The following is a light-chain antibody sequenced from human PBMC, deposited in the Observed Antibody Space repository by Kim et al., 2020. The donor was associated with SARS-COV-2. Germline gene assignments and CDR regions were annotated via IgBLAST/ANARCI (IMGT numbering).Light chain of an antibody. CDR3: QQYHTYPWT. V-gene: IGKV1-5*03. Sequence: DIQMTQSPSTLSASVGDRVTITCRASHSISSWLAWYQQKPGKAPNLLIYQGSSLQSGVPSRFSGSGAGTDFTLTISSLQPDDFGSYYCQQYHTYPWTFGQGTKVDIK. J-gene: IGKJ1*01. CDR2: QGS. CDR1: HSISSW.